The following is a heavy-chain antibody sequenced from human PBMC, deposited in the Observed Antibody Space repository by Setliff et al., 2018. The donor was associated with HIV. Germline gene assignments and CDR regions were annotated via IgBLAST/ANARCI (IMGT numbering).Heavy chain of an antibody. Sequence: ASVKVSCKASGYIFTSYYIHWVRQAPGQGLEWMGIINPSGGSTTYAQKFQGRVTMTRDTSTSTVYMELSSLRSEDTAVYYCARDRLHYYDSSVYYYGAPFDIWGQGTMVTVSS. CDR1: GYIFTSYY. V-gene: IGHV1-46*01. D-gene: IGHD3-22*01. CDR2: INPSGGST. CDR3: ARDRLHYYDSSVYYYGAPFDI. J-gene: IGHJ3*02.